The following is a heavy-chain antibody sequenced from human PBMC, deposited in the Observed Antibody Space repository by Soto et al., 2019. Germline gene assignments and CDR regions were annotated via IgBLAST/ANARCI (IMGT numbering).Heavy chain of an antibody. J-gene: IGHJ5*02. CDR3: TRDASRDSSARGWFDP. CDR1: GFTCRSFT. CDR2: ISSNSAYI. Sequence: GGSLRLSCAASGFTCRSFTMNWVRQAPGKGLEWVSTISSNSAYIYYTDALRGRFTISRDNAKNSLHLQMNSLRAEDTAVYYCTRDASRDSSARGWFDPWGPGTLVTVSS. V-gene: IGHV3-21*01. D-gene: IGHD6-13*01.